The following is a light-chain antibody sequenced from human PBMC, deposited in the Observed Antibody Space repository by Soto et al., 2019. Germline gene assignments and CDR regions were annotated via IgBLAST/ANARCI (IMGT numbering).Light chain of an antibody. J-gene: IGKJ2*01. CDR2: AAS. V-gene: IGKV1-9*01. CDR3: LALKSYLYT. Sequence: DIPLTQSPSFLSASVGDRVTITCRASQGISNYLAWYQQKQGKVPQLLIYAASTLQSGVPSRSSGSGSGTEFTLTISSLQPEDFATYCCLALKSYLYTFGQGTKRDIK. CDR1: QGISNY.